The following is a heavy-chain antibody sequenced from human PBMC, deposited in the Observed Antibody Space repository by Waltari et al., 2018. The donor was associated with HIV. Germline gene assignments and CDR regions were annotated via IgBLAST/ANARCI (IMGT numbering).Heavy chain of an antibody. CDR1: GFTLTNAW. V-gene: IGHV3-15*01. J-gene: IGHJ4*02. D-gene: IGHD2-15*01. Sequence: EVQLVESGGGLVKPGESLRLSCAASGFTLTNAWMSWVRQAPGKGLEWVGRIKSEDEGGTTDYAGPVKGRITISRDDSKNALYLQMNSLKTEDTALYYCTSTGGGITDYWGQGTLVTVSS. CDR2: IKSEDEGGTT. CDR3: TSTGGGITDY.